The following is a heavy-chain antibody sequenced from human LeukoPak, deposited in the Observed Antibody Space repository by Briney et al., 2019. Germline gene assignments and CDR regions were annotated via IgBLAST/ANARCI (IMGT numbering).Heavy chain of an antibody. CDR3: TRDPDYGDPD. D-gene: IGHD2-21*01. CDR1: GFSFSDHY. Sequence: GGSLRLSCTASGFSFSDHYMTWMRQAPGKGLEWISYITSSGRSTDYADSVKGRFIISRDNAMNSLFLQMSSLRFDDTAVYYCTRDPDYGDPDWGQGTLVTVSS. V-gene: IGHV3-11*01. J-gene: IGHJ4*02. CDR2: ITSSGRST.